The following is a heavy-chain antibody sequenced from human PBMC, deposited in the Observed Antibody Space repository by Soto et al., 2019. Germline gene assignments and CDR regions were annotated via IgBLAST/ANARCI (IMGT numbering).Heavy chain of an antibody. CDR2: INVGNGNT. Sequence: GASVKVSCKASGYTFTSYAMHWVRQAPGQRLEWMGWINVGNGNTKYSQKFQGRVTITRDTSASTAYMDLSSLRSDDTAVYYCAREGVAPYYYYGMDVWGQGTPVTVSS. D-gene: IGHD5-12*01. V-gene: IGHV1-3*01. CDR3: AREGVAPYYYYGMDV. J-gene: IGHJ6*02. CDR1: GYTFTSYA.